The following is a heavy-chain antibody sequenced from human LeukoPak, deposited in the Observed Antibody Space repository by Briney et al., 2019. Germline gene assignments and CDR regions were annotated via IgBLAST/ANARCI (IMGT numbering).Heavy chain of an antibody. CDR1: GYSFSSYW. V-gene: IGHV5-51*01. CDR3: ARRYTNLVFFDY. J-gene: IGHJ4*02. CDR2: IYPGDSDT. D-gene: IGHD3-16*02. Sequence: GESLKISCKGSGYSFSSYWIGWVRQMPGKGVEWMGVIYPGDSDTRYSPSFQGQVTISADKSISTAYLQWNSLKASDTAMYYCARRYTNLVFFDYWGQGTLVTVSS.